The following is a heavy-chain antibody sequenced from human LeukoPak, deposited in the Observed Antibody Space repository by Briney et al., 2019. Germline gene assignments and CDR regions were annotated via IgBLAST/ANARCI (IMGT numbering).Heavy chain of an antibody. CDR1: GYSFTSYW. J-gene: IGHJ4*02. V-gene: IGHV5-51*01. Sequence: GESLKISWKGSGYSFTSYWIGWVRQMPGKGLEWMGIIYPGDSDTRYSPSFQGQVTISADKSISTAYLQWSSLKASDTGMYYCARQEYYYDSSGYYSGAPIDYWGQGTLVTVSS. CDR2: IYPGDSDT. CDR3: ARQEYYYDSSGYYSGAPIDY. D-gene: IGHD3-22*01.